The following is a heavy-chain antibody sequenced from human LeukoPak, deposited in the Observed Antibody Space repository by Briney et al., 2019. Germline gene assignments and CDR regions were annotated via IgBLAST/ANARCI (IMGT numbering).Heavy chain of an antibody. CDR1: GFTFSRYG. D-gene: IGHD1-20*01. CDR3: ARDRDNWNHFDF. Sequence: GGFLRLSCTASGFTFSRYGMHWVRQAPGKGLEWVAFIRYDGSSKYNADSVQGRFTISRDNSRDTLYLQMNYLRGEDTAVYYCARDRDNWNHFDFWGQGTLVTVSS. CDR2: IRYDGSSK. J-gene: IGHJ4*02. V-gene: IGHV3-30*02.